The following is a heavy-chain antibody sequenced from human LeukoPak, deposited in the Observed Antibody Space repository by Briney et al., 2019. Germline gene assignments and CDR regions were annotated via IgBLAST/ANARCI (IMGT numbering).Heavy chain of an antibody. D-gene: IGHD6-13*01. V-gene: IGHV3-23*01. Sequence: GGSLRLSCAASGITFSSYGMSWVRQAPGKGLEWVSVITGSGGSTYYADSVKGRFTVSRDNSNNMLYLQMNSLRAEDTAIYYCANHNGYFLDSWGQGTLVTVSS. CDR1: GITFSSYG. J-gene: IGHJ4*02. CDR2: ITGSGGST. CDR3: ANHNGYFLDS.